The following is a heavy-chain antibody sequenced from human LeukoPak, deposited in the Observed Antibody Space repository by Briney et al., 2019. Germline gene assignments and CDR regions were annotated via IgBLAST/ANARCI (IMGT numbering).Heavy chain of an antibody. D-gene: IGHD7-27*01. CDR3: AKDGGLWVSAHWGDS. CDR2: ISGGGAST. CDR1: GFTFSNYA. V-gene: IGHV3-23*01. J-gene: IGHJ4*02. Sequence: GGSLRLSCAASGFTFSNYAMSWVRQAPGKGLEWVSAISGGGASTYYADSVKGRFTVSRDNSKNTLFLQMNSLRAEDTAVYYCAKDGGLWVSAHWGDSWGRGTLVTVSS.